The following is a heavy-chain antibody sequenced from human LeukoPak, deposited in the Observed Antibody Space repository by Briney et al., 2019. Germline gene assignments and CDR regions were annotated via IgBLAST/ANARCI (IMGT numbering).Heavy chain of an antibody. V-gene: IGHV3-23*01. CDR1: GFTFDDYA. Sequence: GGSLRLSCAASGFTFDDYAMHWVRQAPGKGLEWVSAISGSGGSTYYADSVKSRFTISRDNSKNTLYLQMNSLRAEDTAVYYCAKEITMVPRIVDVWGQGTTVTVSS. J-gene: IGHJ6*02. D-gene: IGHD3-10*01. CDR3: AKEITMVPRIVDV. CDR2: ISGSGGST.